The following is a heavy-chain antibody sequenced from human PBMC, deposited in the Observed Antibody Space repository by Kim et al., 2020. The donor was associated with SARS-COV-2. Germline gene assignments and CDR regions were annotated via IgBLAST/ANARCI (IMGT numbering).Heavy chain of an antibody. CDR3: AKDRHSSSWFPGTRDLDY. V-gene: IGHV3-30*18. J-gene: IGHJ4*02. CDR2: ISYDGNKK. CDR1: GFTFSNFG. D-gene: IGHD6-13*01. Sequence: GGSLRLSCAVSGFTFSNFGMHWVRQAPGKGLEWVAVISYDGNKKYYADSMKGRFTISRDNSKNTLSLQMNSLRAEDTAVYYCAKDRHSSSWFPGTRDLDYWGQGTLVTVSS.